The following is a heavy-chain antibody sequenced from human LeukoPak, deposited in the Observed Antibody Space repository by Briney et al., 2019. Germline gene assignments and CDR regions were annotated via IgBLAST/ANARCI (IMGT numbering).Heavy chain of an antibody. Sequence: SETLSLTCTVSGGSINNYYWSWIRQPPGKGLEWIGSIYHSGSTYYNPSLKSRVTISVDTSKNQFSLKLSSVTAADTAVYYCARAVVRGVEFDYWGQGTLVTVSS. J-gene: IGHJ4*02. CDR2: IYHSGST. V-gene: IGHV4-38-2*02. D-gene: IGHD3-10*01. CDR1: GGSINNYY. CDR3: ARAVVRGVEFDY.